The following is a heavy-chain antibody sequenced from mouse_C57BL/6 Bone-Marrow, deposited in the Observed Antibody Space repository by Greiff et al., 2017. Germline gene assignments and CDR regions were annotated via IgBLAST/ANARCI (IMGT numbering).Heavy chain of an antibody. CDR3: AIEGITTVVATDY. CDR2: IHPYDSDT. Sequence: QVHVKQPGAELVKPGASVKVSCKASGYTFTSYWMHWVKQRPGQGLEWIGRIHPYDSDTNYNQKFKGKATLTVDKSSSTAYMQRSSLTSEDSAVYYCAIEGITTVVATDYWGQGTTLTVSS. CDR1: GYTFTSYW. V-gene: IGHV1-74*01. D-gene: IGHD1-1*01. J-gene: IGHJ2*01.